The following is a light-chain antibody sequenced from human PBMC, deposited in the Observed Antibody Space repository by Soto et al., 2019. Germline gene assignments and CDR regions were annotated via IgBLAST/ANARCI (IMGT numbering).Light chain of an antibody. CDR1: ALPKQY. Sequence: SYELTQPPSVSVSPGQTARITCSGDALPKQYAYWYQQKPGQAPVLVIYKDSERPSGIPERFSGSSSGTTVTLTISGVQAEDEADYYCQLADSSGTYPNWVFGGGTKLTVL. J-gene: IGLJ3*02. CDR3: QLADSSGTYPNWV. CDR2: KDS. V-gene: IGLV3-25*03.